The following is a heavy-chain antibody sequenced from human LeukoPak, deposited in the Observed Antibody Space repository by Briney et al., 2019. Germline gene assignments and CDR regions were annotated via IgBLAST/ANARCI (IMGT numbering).Heavy chain of an antibody. CDR1: GFTFSSYA. J-gene: IGHJ3*02. CDR2: ISGSGGST. D-gene: IGHD6-13*01. CDR3: AKSYSSSWSHDAFDI. Sequence: GGSLRLSCAASGFTFSSYAMSWVRQAPGKGLEWVSAISGSGGSTYYADSVKGRFTISRDNSKNTLYLQMNSLGAEDTAVYYCAKSYSSSWSHDAFDIWGQGTMVTVSS. V-gene: IGHV3-23*01.